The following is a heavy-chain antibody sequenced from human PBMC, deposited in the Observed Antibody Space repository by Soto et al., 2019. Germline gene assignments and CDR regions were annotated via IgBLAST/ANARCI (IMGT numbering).Heavy chain of an antibody. V-gene: IGHV1-69*12. CDR3: ASHGITGTWVYYYGMDV. Sequence: QVQLVQSGAEVKKPGSSVKVSCKASGGTFSSYAISWVRQAPGQGLEWMGGIIPIFDTADYAQKFQGRVTITADESTSTAYRGLSSLRSEDTAVYYCASHGITGTWVYYYGMDVWGQGTTVTVSS. J-gene: IGHJ6*02. CDR2: IIPIFDTA. D-gene: IGHD1-7*01. CDR1: GGTFSSYA.